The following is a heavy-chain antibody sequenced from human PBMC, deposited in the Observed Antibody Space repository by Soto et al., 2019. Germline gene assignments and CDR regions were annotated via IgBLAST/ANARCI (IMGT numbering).Heavy chain of an antibody. Sequence: GGSLRLSCAASGFTFSSYAMHWVRQAPGKGLEWVAVISYDGSNKYYADSVKGRFTISRDNSKNTLYLQMNSLRAEDTAVYYCARDHLVLMVYATNDTFDIWGQGTMVTVSS. CDR1: GFTFSSYA. V-gene: IGHV3-30-3*01. D-gene: IGHD2-8*01. J-gene: IGHJ3*02. CDR2: ISYDGSNK. CDR3: ARDHLVLMVYATNDTFDI.